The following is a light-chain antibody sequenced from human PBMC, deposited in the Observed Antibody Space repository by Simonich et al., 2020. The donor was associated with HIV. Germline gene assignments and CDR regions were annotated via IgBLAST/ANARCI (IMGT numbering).Light chain of an antibody. Sequence: NFMLTQPHSVSESPGKTITISCTRSSANIASNYVQGYQQPPGSAPTTVIYEDNQRPFGVPDRFSGSIDSSSNSASLTISGLKTEDEADYYCNSFTSTITFMVFGGGTKLTVL. J-gene: IGLJ2*01. CDR1: SANIASNY. V-gene: IGLV6-57*03. CDR3: NSFTSTITFMV. CDR2: EDN.